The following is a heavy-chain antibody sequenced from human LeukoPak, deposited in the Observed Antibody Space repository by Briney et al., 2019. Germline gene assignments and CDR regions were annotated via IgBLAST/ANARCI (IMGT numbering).Heavy chain of an antibody. D-gene: IGHD3-10*01. CDR1: GGSISTYY. J-gene: IGHJ4*02. CDR3: ARLGRRFGEFIIDY. Sequence: ASETLSLTCTVSGGSISTYYWSWIRQPPGKGLEWIGYIYYTGSTNYSPSLKSRVTISVDTSKNQFSLRLSSVTAADTAVYYCARLGRRFGEFIIDYWGQGTLVTVSS. CDR2: IYYTGST. V-gene: IGHV4-59*08.